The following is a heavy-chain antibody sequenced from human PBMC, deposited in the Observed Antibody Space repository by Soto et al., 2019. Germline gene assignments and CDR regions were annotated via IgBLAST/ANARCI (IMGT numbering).Heavy chain of an antibody. Sequence: ASVKVSCKASGYTFTSYAMHWVRQAPGQRLEWMGWINAGNGNTKYAQKLQGRVTMTTDTSTSTAYMELRSLRSDDTAVYYCARDSMVRGVMGHYWGQGTLVTVSS. J-gene: IGHJ4*02. CDR2: INAGNGNT. CDR3: ARDSMVRGVMGHY. V-gene: IGHV1-3*01. D-gene: IGHD3-10*01. CDR1: GYTFTSYA.